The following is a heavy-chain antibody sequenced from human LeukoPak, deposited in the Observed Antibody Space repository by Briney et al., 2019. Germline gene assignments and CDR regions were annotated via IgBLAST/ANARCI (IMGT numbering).Heavy chain of an antibody. CDR1: EFTFSNYA. Sequence: GGSLRLSCAASEFTFSNYAMHWVRQAPGKGLEWVAVISYDGSSKYYADSVKGRFTISRDNSKNTLYLQMNSLRGEDTAVYYCARDRRYSSSSLDYWGQGTLVTVSS. V-gene: IGHV3-30-3*01. J-gene: IGHJ4*02. CDR2: ISYDGSSK. CDR3: ARDRRYSSSSLDY. D-gene: IGHD6-13*01.